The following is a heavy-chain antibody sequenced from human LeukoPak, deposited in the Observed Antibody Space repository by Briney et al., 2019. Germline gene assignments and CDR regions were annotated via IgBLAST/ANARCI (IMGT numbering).Heavy chain of an antibody. V-gene: IGHV3-30*04. J-gene: IGHJ4*02. D-gene: IGHD3-22*01. Sequence: GSLRLSCAASGFTFSSYAMHWVRQAPGKGLEWVAVISYDGSNKYYADSVKGRFTISRDNSKNSLYLQMNSLRAEDTALYYCAKGPYYYYDSSGYYYFDYWGQGTLVTVSS. CDR3: AKGPYYYYDSSGYYYFDY. CDR2: ISYDGSNK. CDR1: GFTFSSYA.